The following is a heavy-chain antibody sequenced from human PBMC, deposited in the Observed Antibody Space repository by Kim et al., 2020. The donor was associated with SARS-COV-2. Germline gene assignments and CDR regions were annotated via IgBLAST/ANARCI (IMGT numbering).Heavy chain of an antibody. Sequence: SETLSLTCTVSGGSISSYYWSWIRQPPGKGLEWIGYIYYSGSTNYNPSLKSRVTISVDTSNNQFSLKLSSVTAADTAVYYCARLSIAVARAFDPWGQGTLVTVSS. CDR2: IYYSGST. J-gene: IGHJ5*02. D-gene: IGHD6-19*01. CDR1: GGSISSYY. V-gene: IGHV4-59*08. CDR3: ARLSIAVARAFDP.